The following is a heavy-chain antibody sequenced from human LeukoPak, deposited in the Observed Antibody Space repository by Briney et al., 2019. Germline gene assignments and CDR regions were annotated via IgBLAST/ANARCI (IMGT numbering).Heavy chain of an antibody. J-gene: IGHJ4*02. D-gene: IGHD3-10*01. V-gene: IGHV4-39*07. Sequence: SETLSLTCTVSGGSISSSSYYWGWIRQPPGKGLEWIGSIYYSGSTYYNPSLKSRVTISVDTSKNQFSLKLSSVTAADTAVYYCARDFHYYGSGDFDYWGQGTLVTVSS. CDR1: GGSISSSSYY. CDR3: ARDFHYYGSGDFDY. CDR2: IYYSGST.